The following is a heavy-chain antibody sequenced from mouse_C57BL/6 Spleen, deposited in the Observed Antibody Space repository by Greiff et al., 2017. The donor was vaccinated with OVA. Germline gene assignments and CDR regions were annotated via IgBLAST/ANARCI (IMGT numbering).Heavy chain of an antibody. J-gene: IGHJ2*01. CDR3: ARSYYYGSTYFDY. D-gene: IGHD1-1*01. CDR2: IDPSDSYT. V-gene: IGHV1-50*01. Sequence: QVQLQQPGAELVKPGASVKLSCKASGYTFTSYWMQWVKHRPGQGLEWIGEIDPSDSYTNYNQKFKGKATLTVDTSSSTAYMQLSSLTSEDSAVYYCARSYYYGSTYFDYWGQGTTLTVSS. CDR1: GYTFTSYW.